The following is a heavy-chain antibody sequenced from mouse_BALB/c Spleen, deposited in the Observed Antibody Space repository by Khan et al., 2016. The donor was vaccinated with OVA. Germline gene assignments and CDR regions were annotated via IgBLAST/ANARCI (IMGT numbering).Heavy chain of an antibody. CDR2: INPSNGRT. V-gene: IGHV1S81*02. Sequence: QVQLQQPGAELVNPGASVNLSCKASGYTLTSYWMHWVKQRPGQGLEWIGEINPSNGRTNYNEKFKSKATLTVDKSSSTAYMQLRSPTSEDSAVYYCARLLINFDDWGQGTTLTVSS. CDR1: GYTLTSYW. CDR3: ARLLINFDD. D-gene: IGHD2-1*01. J-gene: IGHJ2*01.